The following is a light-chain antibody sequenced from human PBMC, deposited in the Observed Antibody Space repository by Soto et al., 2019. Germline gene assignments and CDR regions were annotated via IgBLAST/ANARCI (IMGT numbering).Light chain of an antibody. J-gene: IGKJ1*01. V-gene: IGKV3-15*01. CDR2: GAT. Sequence: EIVMTQSPATLSVSPWEIATLSCSASQSINRHLAWYRQKPGQAPRLLIHGATTRATGIPARFSGSGSGTEFTLTISSLQSEDFAVYYCQQYNNWPRTFGQGTKVDI. CDR3: QQYNNWPRT. CDR1: QSINRH.